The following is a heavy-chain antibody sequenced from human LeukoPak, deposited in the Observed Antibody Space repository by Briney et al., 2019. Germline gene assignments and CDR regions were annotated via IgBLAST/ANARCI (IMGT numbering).Heavy chain of an antibody. CDR2: ISSSSSTI. CDR3: ARETRRGTNFDY. CDR1: GFTFSDYS. V-gene: IGHV3-48*01. J-gene: IGHJ4*02. Sequence: GGSLRLSCAASGFTFSDYSMNWVRQAPGKGLEWVSFISSSSSTIYYADSVKGRFTISRGNAQNSVYLQMNSLRAEDTAVYYCARETRRGTNFDYWGQGTQVTVSS.